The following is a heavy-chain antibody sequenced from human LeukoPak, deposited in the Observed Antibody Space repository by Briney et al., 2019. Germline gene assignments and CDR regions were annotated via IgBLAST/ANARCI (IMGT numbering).Heavy chain of an antibody. Sequence: GGSLRLSCAASGFSISTYGMHWVRQAPGKGLEYVSAISSNGGRTHYAKSVKGRFTISRDNSKNTLYLQMGSVRAEDTAMYYCAREYCSTTSCSNDYWGQGALVVVSS. CDR2: ISSNGGRT. D-gene: IGHD2-2*01. J-gene: IGHJ4*02. CDR3: AREYCSTTSCSNDY. CDR1: GFSISTYG. V-gene: IGHV3-64*01.